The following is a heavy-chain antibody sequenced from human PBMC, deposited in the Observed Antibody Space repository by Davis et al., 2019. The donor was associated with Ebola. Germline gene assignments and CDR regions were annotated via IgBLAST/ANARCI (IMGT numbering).Heavy chain of an antibody. Sequence: GGSLRLSCAASGFSVSNNYMYWVRQAPGKGLEWVSVIYRSGTTFYADSVKGRFTISRHDSKNTLFLQMNSLRAEDTAVYYCAQYSTSWFSFDYWGQGTLVTVSS. D-gene: IGHD6-13*01. J-gene: IGHJ4*02. CDR3: AQYSTSWFSFDY. CDR2: IYRSGTT. CDR1: GFSVSNNY. V-gene: IGHV3-53*04.